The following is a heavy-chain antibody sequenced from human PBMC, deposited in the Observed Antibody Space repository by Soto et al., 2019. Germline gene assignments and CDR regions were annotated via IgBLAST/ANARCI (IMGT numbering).Heavy chain of an antibody. CDR1: GGTFSSYT. CDR2: IIPILGIA. CDR3: AREGAIVVVPAAIHNWFDP. D-gene: IGHD2-2*02. Sequence: QVQLVQSGAEVKKPGSSVKVSCKASGGTFSSYTISWVRQAPGQGLEWMGRIIPILGIANYAQKVQGRVTITADKSTSTAYMALSSLRSEDTAVYYCAREGAIVVVPAAIHNWFDPWGQGTLVTVSS. J-gene: IGHJ5*02. V-gene: IGHV1-69*08.